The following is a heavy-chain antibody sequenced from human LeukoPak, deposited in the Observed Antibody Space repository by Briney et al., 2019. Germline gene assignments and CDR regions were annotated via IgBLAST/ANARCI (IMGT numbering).Heavy chain of an antibody. D-gene: IGHD6-19*01. Sequence: GGSLRLSCAASGFTFSSYGMHWVRQAPGKGLEWVAVISYDGSNKYYADSVKGRFTISRDNPKNTLYLQMNSLRAEDTAVYYCAKATYSSGWYADYWGQGTLVTVSS. V-gene: IGHV3-30*18. CDR2: ISYDGSNK. CDR1: GFTFSSYG. CDR3: AKATYSSGWYADY. J-gene: IGHJ4*02.